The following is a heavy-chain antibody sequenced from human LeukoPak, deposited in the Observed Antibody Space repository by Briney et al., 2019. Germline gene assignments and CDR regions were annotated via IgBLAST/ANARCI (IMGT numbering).Heavy chain of an antibody. Sequence: SQTLSLTCTASGGSISSGSFYWSWIGQPAGKGLEWIGRIYSSESPNYNPPLKSRVSMSVDTSKSQFSLKLTSVAAADTAVYYCARGLYSSNWWLPLDYWGQGTLVTVSS. CDR3: ARGLYSSNWWLPLDY. CDR2: IYSSESP. CDR1: GGSISSGSFY. J-gene: IGHJ4*02. V-gene: IGHV4-61*02. D-gene: IGHD6-13*01.